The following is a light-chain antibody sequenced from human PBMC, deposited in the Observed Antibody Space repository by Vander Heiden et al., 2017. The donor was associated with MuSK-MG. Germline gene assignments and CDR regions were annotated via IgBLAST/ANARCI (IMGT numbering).Light chain of an antibody. CDR1: ASDVGGYNY. J-gene: IGLJ2*01. V-gene: IGLV2-14*03. CDR2: DVS. CDR3: SSYKRTNTLGV. Sequence: QSALTQPASVSGTPGQSITISCTGTASDVGGYNYVSWYQQHPGKATKLIIYDVSDRPSGVANRFSGSKSANTASLTISGLQADDEADYYCSSYKRTNTLGVFGGGTKLTVL.